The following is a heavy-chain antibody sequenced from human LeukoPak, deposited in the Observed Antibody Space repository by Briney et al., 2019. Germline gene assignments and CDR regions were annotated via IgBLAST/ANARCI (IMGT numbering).Heavy chain of an antibody. D-gene: IGHD2-15*01. Sequence: GGSLRLSCAGAGFTFDDSVMHWVRQAPGKGLEWVSTINWNSGNIGHADSVKGRFTISRDNAKNSLFLQMNSLRTEDAALYYCAKGGHPTRYYYGMDVWGQGTTVTVSS. CDR1: GFTFDDSV. J-gene: IGHJ6*02. V-gene: IGHV3-9*01. CDR2: INWNSGNI. CDR3: AKGGHPTRYYYGMDV.